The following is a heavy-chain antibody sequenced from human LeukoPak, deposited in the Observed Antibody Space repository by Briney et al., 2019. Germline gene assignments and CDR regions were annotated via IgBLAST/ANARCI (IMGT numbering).Heavy chain of an antibody. CDR2: IIPIFGTA. CDR3: ARGYYDSSGYYFSFDY. Sequence: HGASVKVSCKASGGTFSSYAISWVRQAPGLGLEWMGGIIPIFGTANYAQKFQGRVTITADESTSTAYMELSSLRSEDTAVYYCARGYYDSSGYYFSFDYWGQGTLATVSS. V-gene: IGHV1-69*13. J-gene: IGHJ4*02. CDR1: GGTFSSYA. D-gene: IGHD3-22*01.